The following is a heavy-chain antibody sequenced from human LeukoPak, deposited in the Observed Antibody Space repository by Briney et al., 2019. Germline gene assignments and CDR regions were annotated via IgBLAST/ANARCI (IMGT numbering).Heavy chain of an antibody. Sequence: GESLKISCKGSGYSFTSYWIGWVRQMPGKGLEWMGIIYPGDSDTRYSPSFQGQVTISADKSISTAYLQWSSLKASDTAMYYCARQFYCSSTSCQTGFDYWGQGTLVTVSS. D-gene: IGHD2-2*01. CDR1: GYSFTSYW. V-gene: IGHV5-51*01. CDR2: IYPGDSDT. CDR3: ARQFYCSSTSCQTGFDY. J-gene: IGHJ4*02.